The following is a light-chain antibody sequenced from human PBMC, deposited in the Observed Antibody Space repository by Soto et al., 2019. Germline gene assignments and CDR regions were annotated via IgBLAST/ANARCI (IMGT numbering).Light chain of an antibody. V-gene: IGKV1-5*01. CDR1: QTISIW. Sequence: DIQMTQSPSTLSASVGDRVIITCRARQTISIWLAWYQQKPGKAPKLLIYDASILESGVPSRFSGSGSGTEFTLTISSLQPDDFATYYCQQYNSYRTFGQGTKVEIK. CDR3: QQYNSYRT. CDR2: DAS. J-gene: IGKJ1*01.